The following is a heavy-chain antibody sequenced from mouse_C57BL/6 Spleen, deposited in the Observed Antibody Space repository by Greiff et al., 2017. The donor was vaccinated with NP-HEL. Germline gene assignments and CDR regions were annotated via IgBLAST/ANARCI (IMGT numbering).Heavy chain of an antibody. CDR2: IRSKSNNYAT. D-gene: IGHD2-5*01. CDR3: VRHGAYYSNYWYFDV. V-gene: IGHV10-1*01. J-gene: IGHJ1*03. Sequence: DVMLVESGGGLVQPKGSLKLSCAASGFSFNTYAMNWVRQAPGKGLEWVARIRSKSNNYATYYADSVKDRFTISRDDSESMLYLQMNNLKTEDTAMYYCVRHGAYYSNYWYFDVWGTGTTVTVSS. CDR1: GFSFNTYA.